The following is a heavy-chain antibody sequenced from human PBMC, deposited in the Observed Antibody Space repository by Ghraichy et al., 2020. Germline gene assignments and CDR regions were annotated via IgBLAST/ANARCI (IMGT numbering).Heavy chain of an antibody. CDR3: ASRFVFDYGDYEGDYYFHH. J-gene: IGHJ4*02. CDR1: GGSIDTNNYY. CDR2: IYYSEHT. Sequence: SETLSLTCSVSGGSIDTNNYYWGSIRQPPGKGLEWIGTIYYSEHTNYNPSLQSRVSISVDTSHNQFSLKLNSVTAADTAVYFCASRFVFDYGDYEGDYYFHHWGQGSLVTVSS. D-gene: IGHD4-17*01. V-gene: IGHV4-39*07.